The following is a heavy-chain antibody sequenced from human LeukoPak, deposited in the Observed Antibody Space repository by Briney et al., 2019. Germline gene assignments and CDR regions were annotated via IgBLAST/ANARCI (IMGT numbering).Heavy chain of an antibody. V-gene: IGHV4-59*05. CDR1: GFTFSTYSMN. D-gene: IGHD1-26*01. J-gene: IGHJ3*02. CDR2: ISYSGTT. CDR3: ARHREIQYSGSPGEI. Sequence: TGGSLRLSCAASGFTFSTYSMNWVRQAPGKGLEWVGSISYSGTTYYHPSLKNRVTISVDTSKTHFSLRLSPLTAADTAVFYCARHREIQYSGSPGEIWGQGTMVTVSS.